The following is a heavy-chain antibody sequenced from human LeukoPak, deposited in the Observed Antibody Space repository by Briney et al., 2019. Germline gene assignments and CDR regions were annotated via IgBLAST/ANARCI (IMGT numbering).Heavy chain of an antibody. D-gene: IGHD2-15*01. CDR2: ISGSGGST. CDR3: AKGYCSGGSCCLDY. Sequence: PGGSLRLSCAASGFTFSSYAMSWVRQAPGKGLEWVSTISGSGGSTFYADSVKGQFTISRDNSKNTLYLQMNSLRAEDTAVYYCAKGYCSGGSCCLDYWGQGTLVTVSS. CDR1: GFTFSSYA. V-gene: IGHV3-23*01. J-gene: IGHJ4*02.